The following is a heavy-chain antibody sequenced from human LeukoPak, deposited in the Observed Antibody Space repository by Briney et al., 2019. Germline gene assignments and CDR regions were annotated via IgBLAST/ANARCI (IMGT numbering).Heavy chain of an antibody. D-gene: IGHD5-24*01. CDR3: ARVRDGYNDAFDI. V-gene: IGHV1-46*01. CDR2: FNPSGGST. J-gene: IGHJ3*02. CDR1: GYTFTSYG. Sequence: GASVKVSCKASGYTFTSYGISWVRQAPGQGLEWMGVFNPSGGSTSYAQKLQGRVTMTRDTSTSTVYMELSSLRSEDTAVYYCARVRDGYNDAFDIWGQGTMVIVSS.